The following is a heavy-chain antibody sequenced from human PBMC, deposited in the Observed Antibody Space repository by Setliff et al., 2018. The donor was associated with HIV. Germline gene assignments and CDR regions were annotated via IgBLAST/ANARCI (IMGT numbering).Heavy chain of an antibody. CDR3: VREIVGMVRGIREYYFDY. CDR1: GVSAGSGSFY. V-gene: IGHV4-61*10. Sequence: SETLSLTCTVSGVSAGSGSFYWSWIRQPAGRGLEWIGRVYVTGSSAYNPSLKSRVSMSVLGSRNQISLKLTSVTAADTAVYYCVREIVGMVRGIREYYFDYWGQGTLVTVSS. D-gene: IGHD3-10*01. J-gene: IGHJ4*02. CDR2: VYVTGSS.